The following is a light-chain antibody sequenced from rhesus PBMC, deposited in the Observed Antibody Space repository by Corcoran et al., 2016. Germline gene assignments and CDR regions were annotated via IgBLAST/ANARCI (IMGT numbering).Light chain of an antibody. V-gene: IGKV3-53*01. CDR2: GAY. CDR1: QSVYSY. J-gene: IGKJ3*01. Sequence: QVILTQSPATLSLSPGERATLSCRASQSVYSYLAWYQQKPGQAPRLLIYGAYSRTTGISDRFSGRGSVTEVTLTISSLEPEDFAVYYCQKYNDSPFTFGPGTKLDIK. CDR3: QKYNDSPFT.